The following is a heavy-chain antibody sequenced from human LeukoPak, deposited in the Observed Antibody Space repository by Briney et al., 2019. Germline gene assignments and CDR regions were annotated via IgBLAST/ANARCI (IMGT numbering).Heavy chain of an antibody. Sequence: SVKVSCKASGYTFTSYGISWVRQAPGQGLEWMGGIIPIFGTANYAQKFQGRVTITADESTSTVYMELSSLRSEDTAVYYCARVSVGATKLAYFDYWGQGTLVTVSS. CDR2: IIPIFGTA. D-gene: IGHD1-26*01. CDR1: GYTFTSYG. J-gene: IGHJ4*02. CDR3: ARVSVGATKLAYFDY. V-gene: IGHV1-69*13.